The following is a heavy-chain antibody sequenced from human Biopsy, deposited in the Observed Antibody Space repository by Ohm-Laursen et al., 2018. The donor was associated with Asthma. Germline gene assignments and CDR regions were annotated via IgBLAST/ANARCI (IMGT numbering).Heavy chain of an antibody. J-gene: IGHJ6*02. Sequence: ALVKVSCKTSGYTFNSAGITWVRQAPGQGLEWMGWISVYNGNTKVAQKLQDRVTMITDTSTSTAYMELRSLRSDDTAVYFCARAVDYSHYYGIDVWGQGTTVTVS. CDR2: ISVYNGNT. CDR1: GYTFNSAG. D-gene: IGHD3-10*01. CDR3: ARAVDYSHYYGIDV. V-gene: IGHV1-18*01.